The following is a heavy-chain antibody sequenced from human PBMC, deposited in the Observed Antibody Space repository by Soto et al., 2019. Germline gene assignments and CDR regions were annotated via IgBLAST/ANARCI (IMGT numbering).Heavy chain of an antibody. Sequence: QVHLVQSGAEVRKPGASVKVACKASGYTCSSYAMHWVRQAPGQRLEWMGWINAGYGNTKSSQKFQDRVTISRDTSASTAYMELTSLRSEDTAVYYCARDTGDGTFDFCGQGTLVTVSS. CDR2: INAGYGNT. CDR1: GYTCSSYA. J-gene: IGHJ4*02. CDR3: ARDTGDGTFDF. D-gene: IGHD7-27*01. V-gene: IGHV1-3*01.